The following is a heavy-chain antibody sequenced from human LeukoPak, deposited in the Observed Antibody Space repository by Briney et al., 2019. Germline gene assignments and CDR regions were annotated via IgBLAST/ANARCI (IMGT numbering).Heavy chain of an antibody. Sequence: SETLSLTCTVSGGSISSASYYWSWIRQPAGKGLEWIGRIYISGSNNYNPSLKSRVTISVDTSKNQFSLKLSSVTAADTAVYYCARGGLGYCSSTSCLNFDYWGQGTLVTVSS. CDR2: IYISGSN. V-gene: IGHV4-61*02. J-gene: IGHJ4*02. CDR3: ARGGLGYCSSTSCLNFDY. D-gene: IGHD2-2*01. CDR1: GGSISSASYY.